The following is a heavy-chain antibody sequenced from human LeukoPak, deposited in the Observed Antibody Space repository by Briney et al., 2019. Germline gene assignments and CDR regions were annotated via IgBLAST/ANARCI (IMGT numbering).Heavy chain of an antibody. CDR3: TTNGDYSFPYYYYGMDV. J-gene: IGHJ6*02. CDR2: IKSKTDGGTT. V-gene: IGHV3-15*07. CDR1: GFTFSNAW. Sequence: GGSLSLSCAASGFTFSNAWMNWVRQAPGKGLEWVGRIKSKTDGGTTDYAAPVKGRFTISRDDSKNTLYLQMNSLKTEDTAVYYCTTNGDYSFPYYYYGMDVWGQGTTVTVSS. D-gene: IGHD4-17*01.